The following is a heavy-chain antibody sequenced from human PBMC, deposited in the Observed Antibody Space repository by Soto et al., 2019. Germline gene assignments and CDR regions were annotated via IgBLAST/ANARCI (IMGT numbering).Heavy chain of an antibody. D-gene: IGHD2-2*01. CDR1: GGTFSSYA. CDR2: IIPISDTT. CDR3: ARSQGSRTSLEIYYYYYYGMDV. V-gene: IGHV1-69*01. Sequence: QVQLVQSGAEVKKPGSSVKVSCKASGGTFSSYAISWVRQAPGQGLEWMGGIIPISDTTNYAQKFQGRVTITADESTSTAYMEQSSLRSENTAVYYCARSQGSRTSLEIYYYYYYGMDVWGQGTTVTVSS. J-gene: IGHJ6*02.